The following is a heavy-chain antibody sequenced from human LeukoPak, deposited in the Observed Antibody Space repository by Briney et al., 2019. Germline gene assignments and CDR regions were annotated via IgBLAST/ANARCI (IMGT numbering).Heavy chain of an antibody. Sequence: SETLSLTCTVSGGSISSYYWSWIRQPPGRGLEWIGYIYYSGSTNYNPSLKSRVTISVDTSKNQFPLKLSSVTAADTAVYYCARSSLADYVWGSYRFNWFDPWGQGTLVTVSS. CDR2: IYYSGST. D-gene: IGHD3-16*02. CDR1: GGSISSYY. J-gene: IGHJ5*02. V-gene: IGHV4-59*01. CDR3: ARSSLADYVWGSYRFNWFDP.